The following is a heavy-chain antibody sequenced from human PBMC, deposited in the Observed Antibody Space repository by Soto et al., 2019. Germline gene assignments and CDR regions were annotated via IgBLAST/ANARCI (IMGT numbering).Heavy chain of an antibody. Sequence: GGSLRLSCAASGFTFSSYAMHWVRQAPGKGLEWVAVISYDGSNKYYADSVKGRFTISRDNSKNTLYLQMNSLRAEDTAVYYCARDEGYSYEDGNFDYWGQGTLVTVSS. CDR3: ARDEGYSYEDGNFDY. CDR1: GFTFSSYA. J-gene: IGHJ4*02. V-gene: IGHV3-30-3*01. D-gene: IGHD5-18*01. CDR2: ISYDGSNK.